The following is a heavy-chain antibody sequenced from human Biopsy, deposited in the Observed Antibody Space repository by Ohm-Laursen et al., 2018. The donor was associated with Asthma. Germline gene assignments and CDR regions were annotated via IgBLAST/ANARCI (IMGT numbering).Heavy chain of an antibody. Sequence: ASVKVSYKTSGHTFNSAGITWVRQAPGQGLEWKGWISVYNGNTKVAQKLQDRVTMITDTSTSTAYMELRSLRSDDPAVYFCARAVDYSHYYSIAVWGQGTTVPVS. CDR1: GHTFNSAG. CDR3: ARAVDYSHYYSIAV. J-gene: IGHJ6*02. D-gene: IGHD3-10*01. CDR2: ISVYNGNT. V-gene: IGHV1-18*01.